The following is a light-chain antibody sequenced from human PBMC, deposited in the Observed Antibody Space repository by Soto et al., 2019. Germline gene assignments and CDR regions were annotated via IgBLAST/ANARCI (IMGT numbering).Light chain of an antibody. J-gene: IGLJ3*02. CDR1: SSKIGSNY. Sequence: QPVLTQTPSASGTPGQRVTISCSGSSSKIGSNYVYWYQQLPGTAPKLLMYRNNQRPSGVPDRFSGSKSGTSASLAISGLRSEDEADYYCVAWDDSLSAWVFGGGTKLTVL. CDR2: RNN. V-gene: IGLV1-47*01. CDR3: VAWDDSLSAWV.